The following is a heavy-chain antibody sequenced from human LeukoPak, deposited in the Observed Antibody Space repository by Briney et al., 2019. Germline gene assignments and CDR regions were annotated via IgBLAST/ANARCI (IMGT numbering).Heavy chain of an antibody. CDR2: IYWDDAK. CDR3: AHSPASSYGSGTGWFDP. CDR1: GFSLSTSGVG. J-gene: IGHJ5*02. Sequence: SGPTLVNPTQTLTLTCTFSGFSLSTSGVGVGWIRQPPGKALEWLALIYWDDAKRYSPSLKSRLTITKDTSKNQVLLTMANMDPVDTATYYCAHSPASSYGSGTGWFDPWGQGTLVTVSS. V-gene: IGHV2-5*02. D-gene: IGHD3-10*01.